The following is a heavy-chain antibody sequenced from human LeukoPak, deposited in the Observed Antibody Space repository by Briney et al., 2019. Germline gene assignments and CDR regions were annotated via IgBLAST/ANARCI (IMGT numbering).Heavy chain of an antibody. CDR2: IIPILGIA. V-gene: IGHV1-69*04. CDR1: GGTFSSYA. Sequence: SVKVSCKASGGTFSSYAISWVRQAPGQGLEWMGRIIPILGIANYAQKFQGRVTMTRATSTSTVYMELSSLRSEDTAIYYCARGYYDSANWGQGTLVTVSS. D-gene: IGHD3-22*01. CDR3: ARGYYDSAN. J-gene: IGHJ4*02.